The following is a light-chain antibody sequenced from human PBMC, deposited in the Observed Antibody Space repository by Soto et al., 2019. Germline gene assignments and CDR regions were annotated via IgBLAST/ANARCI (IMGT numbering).Light chain of an antibody. Sequence: EIVLTQSPATLSLSPGERATLSCRASQSVSSYLAWYQQKPGQAPRLLIYDASNRATGIPARFSGSGSGTDFTLTISSLEPEDFAVYSCQQRSNWPPPPTFGQGTKVEIK. V-gene: IGKV3-11*01. J-gene: IGKJ1*01. CDR2: DAS. CDR3: QQRSNWPPPPT. CDR1: QSVSSY.